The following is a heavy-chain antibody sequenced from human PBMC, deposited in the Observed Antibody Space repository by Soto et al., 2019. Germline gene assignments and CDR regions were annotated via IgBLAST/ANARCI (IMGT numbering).Heavy chain of an antibody. CDR1: GGSISSGGYY. D-gene: IGHD3-22*01. Sequence: QVQLQESGPGLVKPSQTLSLTCTVSGGSISSGGYYWSWIRQHPGKGLEWIGYIYYSGSTYYNPSLKSRVTISVDTSKNQLSLKLSSVTAADTAVYYCARGAGITMIVVALSPDAFDIWGQGTMVTVSS. CDR3: ARGAGITMIVVALSPDAFDI. V-gene: IGHV4-31*03. CDR2: IYYSGST. J-gene: IGHJ3*02.